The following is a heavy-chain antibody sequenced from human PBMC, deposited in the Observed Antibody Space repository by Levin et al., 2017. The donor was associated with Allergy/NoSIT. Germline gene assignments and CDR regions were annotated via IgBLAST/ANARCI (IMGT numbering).Heavy chain of an antibody. CDR1: GFNFRTYN. D-gene: IGHD1-26*01. V-gene: IGHV3-21*01. J-gene: IGHJ6*02. CDR3: ARVTIVGVMDG. CDR2: ISGTSSSI. Sequence: PGESLKISCAASGFNFRTYNINWVRQAPGKGLEWVSSISGTSSSIFYADSVRGRFAISRDNAKNSVYLQMNGLRADDTAIYYCARVTIVGVMDGWGQGTTVTVSS.